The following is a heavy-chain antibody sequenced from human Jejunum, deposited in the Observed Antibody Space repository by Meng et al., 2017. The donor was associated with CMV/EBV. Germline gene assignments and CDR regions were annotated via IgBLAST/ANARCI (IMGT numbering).Heavy chain of an antibody. Sequence: QCQLVQSGAEGKKPGASVKVSCKASGYIFNNYGVSWVRQAPGQGPEWMGWISAYNGNTNYAQNFQGRFTMTTDTSTSTAYMELRSLRSDDTAVYYCARDLPGGTKGTWLDLWGQGTLVTVSS. CDR3: ARDLPGGTKGTWLDL. V-gene: IGHV1-18*01. J-gene: IGHJ5*02. CDR1: GYIFNNYG. D-gene: IGHD1-14*01. CDR2: ISAYNGNT.